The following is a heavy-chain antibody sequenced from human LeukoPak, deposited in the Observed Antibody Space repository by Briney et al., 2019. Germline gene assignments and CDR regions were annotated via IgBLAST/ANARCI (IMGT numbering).Heavy chain of an antibody. CDR3: ARVKLSRKPAVAGKGGYFDY. J-gene: IGHJ4*02. D-gene: IGHD6-19*01. CDR2: IYYSGST. CDR1: GGSISSSSYY. Sequence: SETLSLTCTVSGGSISSSSYYWGWIRQPPGKGLEWIGSIYYSGSTYYNPSLKSRVTISVDTSKNQFSLKLSSVTAADTAVYYCARVKLSRKPAVAGKGGYFDYWGQGTLVTVSS. V-gene: IGHV4-39*07.